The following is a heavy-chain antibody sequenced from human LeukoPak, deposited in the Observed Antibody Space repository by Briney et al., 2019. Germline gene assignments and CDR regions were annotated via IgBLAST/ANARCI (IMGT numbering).Heavy chain of an antibody. D-gene: IGHD3-22*01. V-gene: IGHV3-23*01. CDR2: ISGSGGST. J-gene: IGHJ4*02. CDR1: GFTFSSYA. Sequence: GGSLRLSRAASGFTFSSYAMSWVRQAPGKGLEWVSAISGSGGSTYYADSVKGRFTISRDNSKNTLYLQMNSLRAEDTAVYYCAKRDDSSGYPFDYWGQGTLVTVSS. CDR3: AKRDDSSGYPFDY.